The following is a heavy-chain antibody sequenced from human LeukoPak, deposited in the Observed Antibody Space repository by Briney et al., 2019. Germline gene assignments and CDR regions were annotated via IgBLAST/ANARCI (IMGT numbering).Heavy chain of an antibody. CDR3: AKSADGSGSIKFDP. J-gene: IGHJ5*02. CDR1: GFTFSSYG. D-gene: IGHD3-10*01. CDR2: ISYDGSNK. V-gene: IGHV3-30*18. Sequence: PGRSLRLSCAASGFTFSSYGMHWVRQAPGKGLEWVAVISYDGSNKYYADSVKGRFTISRDNSKNTLYLQMNSLRAEDTAVYYCAKSADGSGSIKFDPWGQGTLVTVSS.